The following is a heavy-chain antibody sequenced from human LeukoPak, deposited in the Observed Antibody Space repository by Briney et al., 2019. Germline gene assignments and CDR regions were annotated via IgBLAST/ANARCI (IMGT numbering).Heavy chain of an antibody. CDR2: ITSDGSGT. D-gene: IGHD6-19*01. CDR1: GFIFSNYW. CDR3: ARVTSGWYPPYYYGMDV. Sequence: GGSLRLSCAASGFIFSNYWMHWVRQAPGKGLVWVSRITSDGSGTNYADSVKGRFTISRDNAKNSLYLQMNSLRAEDTAVYYCARVTSGWYPPYYYGMDVWGQGTTVTVS. J-gene: IGHJ6*02. V-gene: IGHV3-74*01.